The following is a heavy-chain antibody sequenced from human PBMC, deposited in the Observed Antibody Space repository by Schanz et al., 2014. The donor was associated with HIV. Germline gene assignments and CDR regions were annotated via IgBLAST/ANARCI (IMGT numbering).Heavy chain of an antibody. CDR1: GFIFSSYG. CDR2: IWYDGSNK. V-gene: IGHV3-33*01. CDR3: ARDWRPNYDFWSGSIGVIGMNV. Sequence: QVQLVESGGGVVRPGRSLRLSCAASGFIFSSYGMHWVRQAPGKGLEWVAVIWYDGSNKYYADSVKGRFTISRDNSKNTLYLQMNSLRAEDTAVYYCARDWRPNYDFWSGSIGVIGMNVWGQGTTVTVSS. D-gene: IGHD3-3*01. J-gene: IGHJ6*02.